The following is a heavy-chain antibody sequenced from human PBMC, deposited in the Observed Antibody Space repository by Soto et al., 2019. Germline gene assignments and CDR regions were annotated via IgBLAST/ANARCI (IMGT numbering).Heavy chain of an antibody. CDR1: GFTFSSYG. J-gene: IGHJ4*02. Sequence: GGSLRLSCAASGFTFSSYGMHWVRQAPGKGLEWVAVIWYDGSNKYYADSVKGRFTISRDNSKNTLYLQMNSLRAEDTAVYYCARDAPTYDILTGYSSPDYWGQGTLVTVSS. CDR3: ARDAPTYDILTGYSSPDY. D-gene: IGHD3-9*01. CDR2: IWYDGSNK. V-gene: IGHV3-33*01.